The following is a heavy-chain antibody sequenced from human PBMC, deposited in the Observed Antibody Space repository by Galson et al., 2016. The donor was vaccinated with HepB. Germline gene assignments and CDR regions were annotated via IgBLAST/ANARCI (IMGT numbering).Heavy chain of an antibody. CDR2: ISGSGGST. CDR1: GFTFSNYA. Sequence: SLRLSCAASGFTFSNYAMSWVRQAPGKGLEWVSGISGSGGSTYYADSVKGRFTISRDNSKNTLFLQMHSLRAEDTAVYYCAKDEGWAAAGRYYFDYWGQGTLVTVFS. V-gene: IGHV3-23*01. D-gene: IGHD6-13*01. CDR3: AKDEGWAAAGRYYFDY. J-gene: IGHJ4*02.